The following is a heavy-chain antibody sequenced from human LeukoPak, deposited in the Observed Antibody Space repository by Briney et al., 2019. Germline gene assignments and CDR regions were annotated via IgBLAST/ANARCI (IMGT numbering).Heavy chain of an antibody. V-gene: IGHV3-30-3*01. D-gene: IGHD3-10*01. J-gene: IGHJ4*02. Sequence: PGGSLRLSCAASGFTFSSYAMHWVRQAPGKGLEWVAVISYDGSNKYYADSVKGRFTISRDNSKNTLYLQMNSLRAEDTAVYYCARSSRHAGAFDYWGQGTLVTVSS. CDR3: ARSSRHAGAFDY. CDR1: GFTFSSYA. CDR2: ISYDGSNK.